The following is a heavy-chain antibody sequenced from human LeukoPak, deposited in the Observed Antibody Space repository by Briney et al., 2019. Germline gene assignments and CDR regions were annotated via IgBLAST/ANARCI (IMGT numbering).Heavy chain of an antibody. D-gene: IGHD1-26*01. J-gene: IGHJ4*02. CDR2: ISYDGSNK. V-gene: IGHV3-30*18. CDR3: AKDLLQVGVGATGYYFDY. Sequence: PGGSLRLSCAASGFTFSSYAMHWVRQAPGKGLEWVAVISYDGSNKYYADSVKGRFTISRDNSKNTLYLQMNSLRAEDTAVYYCAKDLLQVGVGATGYYFDYWGQGTLVTVSS. CDR1: GFTFSSYA.